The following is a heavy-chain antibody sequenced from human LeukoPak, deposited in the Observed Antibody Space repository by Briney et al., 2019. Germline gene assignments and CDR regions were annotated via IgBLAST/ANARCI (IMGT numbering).Heavy chain of an antibody. CDR2: IIPIFGTA. V-gene: IGHV1-69*06. Sequence: ASVTVSCKASGGTFSSYAISWVRQAPGQGLEWMGGIIPIFGTANYAQRFQGRVYITADTSTSTAYMEVSSLRSEDTAVYYCARRFLGLTALASNAFDVWGQGTLVTVSS. CDR1: GGTFSSYA. J-gene: IGHJ3*01. CDR3: ARRFLGLTALASNAFDV. D-gene: IGHD2-21*02.